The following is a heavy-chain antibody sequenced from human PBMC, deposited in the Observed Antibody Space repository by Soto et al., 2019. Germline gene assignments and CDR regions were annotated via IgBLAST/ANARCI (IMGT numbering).Heavy chain of an antibody. CDR3: AREKPYSSSWYHDY. CDR2: INHSGST. J-gene: IGHJ4*02. Sequence: PSETLSLTCAVYGGSFSGYYWSWIRQPPGKGLEWIGEINHSGSTNYNPSLKSRVTISVDTSKNQFSLKLSSVTAADTAVYYCAREKPYSSSWYHDYWGQGTLVNVSS. CDR1: GGSFSGYY. D-gene: IGHD6-13*01. V-gene: IGHV4-34*01.